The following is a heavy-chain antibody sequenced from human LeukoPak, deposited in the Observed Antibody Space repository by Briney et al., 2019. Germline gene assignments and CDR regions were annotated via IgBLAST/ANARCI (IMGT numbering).Heavy chain of an antibody. CDR2: IRLDGSEK. Sequence: SGGSLRLSCAASGFSFSNHWMSWVRQAPGKGLEWVANIRLDGSEKYYVDSVKGRFTISRDNAKNSLYLQMNSLRAEDTAVYYCAREGEDIMATATAFDYWGQGTLVTVSS. J-gene: IGHJ4*02. CDR1: GFSFSNHW. D-gene: IGHD5-12*01. V-gene: IGHV3-7*01. CDR3: AREGEDIMATATAFDY.